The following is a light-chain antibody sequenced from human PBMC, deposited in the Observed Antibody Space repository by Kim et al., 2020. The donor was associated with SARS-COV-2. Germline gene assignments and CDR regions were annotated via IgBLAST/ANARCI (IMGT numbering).Light chain of an antibody. CDR3: QQYGTSPLT. J-gene: IGKJ4*01. CDR1: QTVSSNY. CDR2: CAS. Sequence: SPGEPATVSCRASQTVSSNYLAWYQQKPGQAPRLLIYCASSRATGIPDRFRGSGSETDFTLTISRLDPEDFAMYYCQQYGTSPLTVGGGNKVDIK. V-gene: IGKV3-20*01.